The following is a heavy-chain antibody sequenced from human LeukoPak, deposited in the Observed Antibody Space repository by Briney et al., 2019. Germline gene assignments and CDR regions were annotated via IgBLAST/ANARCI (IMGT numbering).Heavy chain of an antibody. D-gene: IGHD3-10*01. CDR1: GFTFSSYS. Sequence: PGGSLRLSCAASGFTFSSYSMNWVRQAPGKGLEWVSYISSSSSYIYYAASVKGRFTTSRDNAKNSLYLQMNSLRAEDTAVYYCATLTHYYGSGSYYNSDYWGQGTLVTVSS. J-gene: IGHJ4*02. V-gene: IGHV3-21*05. CDR3: ATLTHYYGSGSYYNSDY. CDR2: ISSSSSYI.